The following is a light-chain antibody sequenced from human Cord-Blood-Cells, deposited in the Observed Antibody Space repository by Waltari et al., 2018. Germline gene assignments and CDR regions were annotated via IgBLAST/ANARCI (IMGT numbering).Light chain of an antibody. CDR3: SSYTSSSTYV. CDR1: SSDVGGYNH. J-gene: IGLJ1*01. Sequence: QSALTQPASVSGSPGQSITISCTGTSSDVGGYNHVSWYQQHPGKAPKLMIYEVSNRHSGVSNRFSGSKSGNTASLTISGLQAEDEADYYCSSYTSSSTYVFGTGTKVTVL. V-gene: IGLV2-14*01. CDR2: EVS.